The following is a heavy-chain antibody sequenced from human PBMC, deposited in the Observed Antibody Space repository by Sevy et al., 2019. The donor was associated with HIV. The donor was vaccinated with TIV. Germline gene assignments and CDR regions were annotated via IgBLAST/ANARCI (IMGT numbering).Heavy chain of an antibody. Sequence: ASVKVSCKASGGTFSSYAISWVRQAPGQGLEWMGGIIPIFGTANYAQKFQGRDTITADESTSTAYMELSSLRSEDTAVYYCATRITMTTVTTPYFQHWGQGTLVTVSS. D-gene: IGHD4-17*01. CDR3: ATRITMTTVTTPYFQH. V-gene: IGHV1-69*13. CDR1: GGTFSSYA. J-gene: IGHJ1*01. CDR2: IIPIFGTA.